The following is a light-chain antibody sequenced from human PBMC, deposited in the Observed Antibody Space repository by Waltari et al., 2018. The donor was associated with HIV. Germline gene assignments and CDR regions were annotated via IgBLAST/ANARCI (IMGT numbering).Light chain of an antibody. Sequence: SYELTQPPSVSVSPGQTASITCSGDKLGDEYACWYQQKPGQSPVLVIYQENKRPSGIPEGFSGSNSGNTATLTISGSQARDEADYYCQAWDSRTVILGGGTKLTVL. CDR2: QEN. CDR1: KLGDEY. J-gene: IGLJ2*01. V-gene: IGLV3-1*01. CDR3: QAWDSRTVI.